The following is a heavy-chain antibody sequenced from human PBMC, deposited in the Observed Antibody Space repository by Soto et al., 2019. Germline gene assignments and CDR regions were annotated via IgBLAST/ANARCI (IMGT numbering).Heavy chain of an antibody. CDR3: ARDKFVVVVAANPDWFDP. CDR2: ISAYNGNT. Sequence: ASVKVSCKASGHTFTSYGISWVRQAPGQGLEWMGWISAYNGNTNYAQKLQGRVTMTTDTSTSTAYMELRSLRSDDTAVYYCARDKFVVVVAANPDWFDPWGQGTLVTVSS. V-gene: IGHV1-18*01. D-gene: IGHD2-15*01. CDR1: GHTFTSYG. J-gene: IGHJ5*02.